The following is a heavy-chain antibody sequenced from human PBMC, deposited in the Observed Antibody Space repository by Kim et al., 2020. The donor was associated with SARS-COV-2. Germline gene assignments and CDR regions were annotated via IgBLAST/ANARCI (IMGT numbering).Heavy chain of an antibody. CDR1: GFTFSSYS. V-gene: IGHV3-48*02. CDR3: ARDREGPYCGGDCYFDY. CDR2: ISSSSSTI. D-gene: IGHD2-21*01. Sequence: GGSLRLSCAASGFTFSSYSMNWVRQAPGKGLEWVSYISSSSSTIYYADSVKGRFTISRDNAKNSLYLQMNSLRDEDTAVYYCARDREGPYCGGDCYFDYWGQGTLVTVSS. J-gene: IGHJ4*02.